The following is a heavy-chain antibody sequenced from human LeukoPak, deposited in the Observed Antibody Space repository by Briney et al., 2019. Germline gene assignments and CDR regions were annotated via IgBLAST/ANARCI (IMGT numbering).Heavy chain of an antibody. CDR3: ARAGVYYDFWSGYKKNAFDI. Sequence: ASVKVSCKAPGYTFTSYDINWVRQATGQGLEWMGWMNPNSGNTGYAQKFQGRVTITRNTSISTAYMELSSLRSEDTAVYYCARAGVYYDFWSGYKKNAFDIWGQGTMVTVSS. CDR1: GYTFTSYD. V-gene: IGHV1-8*03. CDR2: MNPNSGNT. D-gene: IGHD3-3*01. J-gene: IGHJ3*02.